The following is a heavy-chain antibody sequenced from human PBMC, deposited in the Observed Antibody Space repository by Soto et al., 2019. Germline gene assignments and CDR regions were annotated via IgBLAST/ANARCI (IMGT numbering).Heavy chain of an antibody. D-gene: IGHD1-1*01. CDR3: ARDLDYNWNDGFY. CDR1: GFTFSSYW. J-gene: IGHJ4*02. V-gene: IGHV3-7*01. CDR2: IKQDGSEK. Sequence: GGSLRLSCAASGFTFSSYWMSWVRQAPGKGLEWVANIKQDGSEKYYVDSVKGRFTISRDNAKNSLYLQMNSLRAEDTAVYYCARDLDYNWNDGFYWGQGTLVTVSS.